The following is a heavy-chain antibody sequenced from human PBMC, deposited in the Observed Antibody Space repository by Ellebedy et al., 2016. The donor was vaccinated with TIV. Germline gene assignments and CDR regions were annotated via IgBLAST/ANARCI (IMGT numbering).Heavy chain of an antibody. CDR2: IDPDGGAT. CDR3: VSSKTPSGHY. D-gene: IGHD4-11*01. Sequence: GESLKISCAASEFTFSSYWMHWVRRAPGKGLVWVSRIDPDGGATKYADSVKGRFTLSSANAKNTLYLQMNSLRAEDTAVYYCVSSKTPSGHYWGQGTLVIVSS. CDR1: EFTFSSYW. V-gene: IGHV3-74*03. J-gene: IGHJ4*02.